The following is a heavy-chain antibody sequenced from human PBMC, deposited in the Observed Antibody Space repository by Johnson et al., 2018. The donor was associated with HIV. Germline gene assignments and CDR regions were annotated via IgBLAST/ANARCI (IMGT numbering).Heavy chain of an antibody. J-gene: IGHJ3*02. CDR3: ARDGRDLATRGGFDI. CDR2: IKQDGSEK. CDR1: GFTFSSYW. V-gene: IGHV3-7*01. D-gene: IGHD5-24*01. Sequence: MQLVESGGGLVQPGGSLRLSCAASGFTFSSYWMSWFRQAPGKGLEWVANIKQDGSEKYYVDSVKGRFTISRDNAKNSLYLQMNSLRAEATAVYYCARDGRDLATRGGFDIWGQGTMVTVSS.